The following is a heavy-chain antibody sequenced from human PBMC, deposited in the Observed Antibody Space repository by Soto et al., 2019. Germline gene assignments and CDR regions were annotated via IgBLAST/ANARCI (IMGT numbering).Heavy chain of an antibody. CDR2: IWYDGSNK. V-gene: IGHV3-33*01. CDR1: GFTFSSYG. Sequence: QVQLVESGGGVVQPGRSLRLSCAASGFTFSSYGMHWVRQAPGKGLEWVAVIWYDGSNKYYADSVKGRFTISRDNSKNTLYLQMNSLIAEDTAVYDCARARTASIDYWGQGTLVTVSS. D-gene: IGHD5-18*01. CDR3: ARARTASIDY. J-gene: IGHJ4*02.